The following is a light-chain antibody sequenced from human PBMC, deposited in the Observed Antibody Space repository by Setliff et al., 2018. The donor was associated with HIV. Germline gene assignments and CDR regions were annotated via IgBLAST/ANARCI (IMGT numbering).Light chain of an antibody. CDR3: SSYTTSTNVI. V-gene: IGLV2-14*01. CDR1: SSDVGGYNY. J-gene: IGLJ2*01. CDR2: EVT. Sequence: QSALTQPASVSGSPGQSITISCTGNSSDVGGYNYVSWYQQHPGKAPKLIIYEVTNRPSGVSNRFSGSKSGNTASLTISGLQAEDEADYYCSSYTTSTNVIFGGGTQLTVL.